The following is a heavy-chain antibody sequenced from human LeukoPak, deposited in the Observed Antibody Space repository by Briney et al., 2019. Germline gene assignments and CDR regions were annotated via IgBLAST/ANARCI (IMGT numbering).Heavy chain of an antibody. Sequence: SVKVSCKASGGTFSSYAISWVRQAPGQGLEWMGRIIPIFGTANYAQKFQGRVTITTDESTSTAYMELSSLRSEDTAVYYCAREGGEDYDSSGYYLVYWGQGTLVTVSS. V-gene: IGHV1-69*05. CDR1: GGTFSSYA. CDR3: AREGGEDYDSSGYYLVY. D-gene: IGHD3-22*01. J-gene: IGHJ4*02. CDR2: IIPIFGTA.